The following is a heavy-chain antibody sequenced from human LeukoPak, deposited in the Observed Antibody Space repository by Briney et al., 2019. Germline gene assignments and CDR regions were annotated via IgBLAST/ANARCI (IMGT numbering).Heavy chain of an antibody. J-gene: IGHJ4*02. V-gene: IGHV5-51*01. CDR3: ARLSVLVPCSTTICPPGSIIY. CDR2: IDPSDSDI. Sequence: GESQKISCKGSGYSFTSYWIGWVRQMSGKGLEWIGIIDPSDSDITYSPSFQGRVTISADKSIGTAYLQWSSLEASDTAMYYCARLSVLVPCSTTICPPGSIIYWGQGTLVTVSS. CDR1: GYSFTSYW. D-gene: IGHD2-2*01.